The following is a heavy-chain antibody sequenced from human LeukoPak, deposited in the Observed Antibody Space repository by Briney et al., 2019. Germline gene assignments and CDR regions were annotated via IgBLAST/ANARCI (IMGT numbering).Heavy chain of an antibody. CDR2: ISWNSGSI. CDR1: GFTFDDYA. V-gene: IGHV3-9*03. Sequence: PGGSLRLSCAASGFTFDDYAMHWVRHAPGKGLEWVSGISWNSGSIGYADSVKGRFTISRDNAKNSLHLQMNSLRTEDMALYYCAKDRSVALAAAGDNAFDIWGQGTMVTVSS. D-gene: IGHD6-13*01. CDR3: AKDRSVALAAAGDNAFDI. J-gene: IGHJ3*02.